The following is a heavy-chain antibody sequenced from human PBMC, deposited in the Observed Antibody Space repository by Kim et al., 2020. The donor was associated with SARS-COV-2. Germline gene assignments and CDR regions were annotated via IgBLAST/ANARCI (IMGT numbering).Heavy chain of an antibody. CDR1: GFTFSSYA. CDR2: ISGSGGST. V-gene: IGHV3-23*01. Sequence: GGSLRLSCAASGFTFSSYAMSWVRQAPGKGLEWVSAISGSGGSTYYADSVKGRFTISRDNSKNTLYLQMNSLRAEDTAVYYCAKEGPAKSYYYYGMDVWGQGTTVTVSS. CDR3: AKEGPAKSYYYYGMDV. J-gene: IGHJ6*02.